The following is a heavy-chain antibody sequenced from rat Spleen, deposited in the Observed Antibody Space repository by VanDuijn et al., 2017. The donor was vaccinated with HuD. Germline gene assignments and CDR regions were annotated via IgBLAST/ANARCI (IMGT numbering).Heavy chain of an antibody. V-gene: IGHV5-19*01. J-gene: IGHJ2*01. CDR2: ISPSGATT. D-gene: IGHD2-5*01. CDR3: TRGGYFRH. CDR1: GFTFSYYG. Sequence: EVQLVESGGGLVQPGRSLKLTCAASGFTFSYYGMHWIRQAPTKGLEWVASISPSGATTNHRDSVKGRFTISRDTAQNTLYLQMNSPTSEDTATYYCTRGGYFRHWGQGVMVTVSS.